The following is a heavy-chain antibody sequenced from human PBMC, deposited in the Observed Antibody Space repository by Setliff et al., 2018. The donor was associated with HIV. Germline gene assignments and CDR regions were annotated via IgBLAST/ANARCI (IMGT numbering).Heavy chain of an antibody. J-gene: IGHJ4*02. Sequence: SLRLSCAASGFSFSSYAMSWVRQAPGKGLEWVSTLSGSGDSTYYADSVKGRFTISRDNSKNSLYLQMNSLKAEDTALYYCAKDRIAAALDYWGQGALVTVSS. V-gene: IGHV3-23*01. CDR1: GFSFSSYA. D-gene: IGHD6-13*01. CDR3: AKDRIAAALDY. CDR2: LSGSGDST.